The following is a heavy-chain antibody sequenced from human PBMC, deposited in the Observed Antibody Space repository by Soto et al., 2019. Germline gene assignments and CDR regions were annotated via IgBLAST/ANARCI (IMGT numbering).Heavy chain of an antibody. V-gene: IGHV3-23*01. CDR3: AKDQRAVAGTMNWFDP. CDR1: GFTFSSYA. D-gene: IGHD6-19*01. CDR2: ISGSGGST. J-gene: IGHJ5*02. Sequence: EVQLLESGGGLVQPGGSLRLSCAASGFTFSSYAMSWVRQAPGKGLEWVSAISGSGGSTYYADSVKGRFTISRDNSKNTLYLQMNSLRAEDTAVYYCAKDQRAVAGTMNWFDPWGQGTLVTVSS.